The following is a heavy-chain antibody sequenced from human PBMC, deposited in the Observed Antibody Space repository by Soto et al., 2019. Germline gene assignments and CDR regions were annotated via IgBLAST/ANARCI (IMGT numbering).Heavy chain of an antibody. J-gene: IGHJ4*02. CDR2: ISGSGGST. D-gene: IGHD6-19*01. Sequence: GGSLRLSCAASGFTFSSYAMSWVRQAPGKGLEWVSAISGSGGSTYYADSVKGRFTITRDNSKNTLYLQMNSLRAEDTAVYYCAKLGSSGWYIFDYWGQGTLVTVSS. CDR3: AKLGSSGWYIFDY. V-gene: IGHV3-23*01. CDR1: GFTFSSYA.